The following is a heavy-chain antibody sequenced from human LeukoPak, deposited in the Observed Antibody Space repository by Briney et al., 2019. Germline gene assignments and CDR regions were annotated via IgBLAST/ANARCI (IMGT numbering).Heavy chain of an antibody. J-gene: IGHJ4*02. Sequence: GASVKVSCKASGYTFTGYYMHWVRQAPGQGLEWMGWINPNSSGTNYAQKFQGRVTMTRDTSISTAYMELSRLRSDDTAVYYCARDYYDSSGYLLYWGQGTLVTVSS. D-gene: IGHD3-22*01. CDR1: GYTFTGYY. V-gene: IGHV1-2*02. CDR3: ARDYYDSSGYLLY. CDR2: INPNSSGT.